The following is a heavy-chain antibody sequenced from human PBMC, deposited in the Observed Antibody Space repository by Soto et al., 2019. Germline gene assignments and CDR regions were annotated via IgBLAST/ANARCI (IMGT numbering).Heavy chain of an antibody. CDR2: INTNTGNP. CDR1: GYTFPSYA. V-gene: IGHV7-4-1*01. J-gene: IGHJ5*02. Sequence: GASVKVSCKASGYTFPSYAMNWVRQAPGQGLEWMGWINTNTGNPTYAQGFTGRFVFSLDTSVSTAYLQICSLKAVDTATYYCASTYSTSWYWFDPWGQGTLVTVSS. CDR3: ASTYSTSWYWFDP. D-gene: IGHD6-13*01.